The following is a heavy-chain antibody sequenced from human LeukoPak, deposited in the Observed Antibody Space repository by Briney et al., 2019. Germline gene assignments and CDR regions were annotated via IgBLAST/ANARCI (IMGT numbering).Heavy chain of an antibody. V-gene: IGHV3-23*01. D-gene: IGHD6-19*01. J-gene: IGHJ4*02. CDR1: AFTFSSYA. CDR3: AREQWLPPY. CDR2: ISGSGNST. Sequence: GGSLRLSCAASAFTFSSYAMSWVRQAPGKGLEWVSTISGSGNSTYYADSVKGRFSISRDNSKNTLYLQVNSLRAEDTAVYYCAREQWLPPYWGQGTLVTVSS.